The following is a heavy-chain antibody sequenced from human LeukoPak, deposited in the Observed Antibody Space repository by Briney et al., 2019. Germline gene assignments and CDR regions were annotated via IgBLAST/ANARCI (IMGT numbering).Heavy chain of an antibody. CDR3: AKRSGFMVRGVPEDY. J-gene: IGHJ4*02. CDR2: ISGSGDNT. D-gene: IGHD3-10*01. CDR1: GFTFNTYG. V-gene: IGHV3-23*01. Sequence: PGGSLRLSCAASGFTFNTYGMSWVRLAPGKGLEWVSGISGSGDNTYYADSVKGRFSISRDNSKNTLYLQMNSLRVEDTAVYYCAKRSGFMVRGVPEDYWGQGTLVTVSS.